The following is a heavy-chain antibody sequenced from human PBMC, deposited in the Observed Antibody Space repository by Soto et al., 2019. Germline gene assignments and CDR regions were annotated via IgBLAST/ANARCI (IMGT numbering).Heavy chain of an antibody. Sequence: QVQLQESGPRLVKPSETLSLTCSVSGSSFSNFYWSWIRQPAGTGLEWSGRIYTSGATSYNPSLKSRVTMSVDTSQTQMSLSVRSVTAADTAVYFCARGGIQLSYAVVYWGPGILVTVSS. D-gene: IGHD1-1*01. CDR1: GSSFSNFY. CDR2: IYTSGAT. CDR3: ARGGIQLSYAVVY. V-gene: IGHV4-4*07. J-gene: IGHJ4*02.